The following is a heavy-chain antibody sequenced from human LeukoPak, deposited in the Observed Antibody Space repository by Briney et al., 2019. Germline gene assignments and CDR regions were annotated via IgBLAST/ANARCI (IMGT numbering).Heavy chain of an antibody. CDR3: ARSVGYCSSSSCYRPNWFDP. Sequence: ASVKVSCKASGYTFTDYYMHWVRQAPGQGLEWMGWINPNRGDTNYAQKFQGRVTMTRDTSISTAYMELTRLRSDDTAVYYRARSVGYCSSSSCYRPNWFDPWGQGTLVTVSS. D-gene: IGHD2-2*01. CDR2: INPNRGDT. J-gene: IGHJ5*02. V-gene: IGHV1-2*02. CDR1: GYTFTDYY.